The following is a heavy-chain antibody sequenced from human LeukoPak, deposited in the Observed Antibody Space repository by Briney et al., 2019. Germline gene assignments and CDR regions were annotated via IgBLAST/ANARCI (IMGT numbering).Heavy chain of an antibody. Sequence: QTGGSLRLSCAASGFTFSSYGMHWVRQAPGKGLEWVAVISYDGSNKYYADSVKGRFTISRDNSKNTLYLQMNSLRAEDTAVYYCAKEDGGYCSGGSCYDLGSLFDYWGQGTLVTVSS. CDR2: ISYDGSNK. CDR3: AKEDGGYCSGGSCYDLGSLFDY. D-gene: IGHD2-15*01. V-gene: IGHV3-30*18. J-gene: IGHJ4*02. CDR1: GFTFSSYG.